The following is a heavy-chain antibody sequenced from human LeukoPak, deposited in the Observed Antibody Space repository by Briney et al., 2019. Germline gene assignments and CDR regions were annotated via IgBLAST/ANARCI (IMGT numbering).Heavy chain of an antibody. D-gene: IGHD2-2*01. CDR2: ISGSGGST. CDR1: GFTFSSYA. Sequence: GGSLRLSCAASGFTFSSYAMSWVRQAPGKGLEWVSAISGSGGSTYYADSVKGRFTISRDNSKNTLYLQMNSLRAEDTAVYYCAKDLRAYCSSTSCSSFDYWGQGTLVTVSS. CDR3: AKDLRAYCSSTSCSSFDY. V-gene: IGHV3-23*01. J-gene: IGHJ4*02.